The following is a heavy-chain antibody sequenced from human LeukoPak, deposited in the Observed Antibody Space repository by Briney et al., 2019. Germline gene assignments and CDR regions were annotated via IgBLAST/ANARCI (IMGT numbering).Heavy chain of an antibody. V-gene: IGHV4-59*01. CDR2: IYYSGST. Sequence: SETLSLTCTVSGGSISSYYWSWIRQPPGMGLEWIGYIYYSGSTNYNPSLKSRVTISVDTSKNQFSLKLSSVTAADTAVYYCARVAAPDAFDIWGQGTMVTVSS. CDR1: GGSISSYY. D-gene: IGHD6-19*01. J-gene: IGHJ3*02. CDR3: ARVAAPDAFDI.